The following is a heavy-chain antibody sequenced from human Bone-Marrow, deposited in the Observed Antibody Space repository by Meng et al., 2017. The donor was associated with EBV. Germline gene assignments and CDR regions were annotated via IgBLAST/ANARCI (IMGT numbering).Heavy chain of an antibody. J-gene: IGHJ4*02. D-gene: IGHD5-12*01. Sequence: QVQRVQAGAEVKKPGSSVKVSCKASEGTFSSYAISWVRQAPGQGLEWMGGIIPIFGTANYAQKFQGRVTITADESTSTAYMELSSLRSEDTAVYYCARGWGRGYSGPLDYWGQGTLVTVSS. CDR1: EGTFSSYA. V-gene: IGHV1-69*01. CDR2: IIPIFGTA. CDR3: ARGWGRGYSGPLDY.